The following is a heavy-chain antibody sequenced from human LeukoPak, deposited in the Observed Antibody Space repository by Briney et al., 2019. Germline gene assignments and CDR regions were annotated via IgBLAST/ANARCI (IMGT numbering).Heavy chain of an antibody. V-gene: IGHV4-34*01. J-gene: IGHJ3*02. CDR3: ARHKYSSGWPPEGAFDI. CDR1: GGSFSGYY. D-gene: IGHD6-19*01. CDR2: INHSGST. Sequence: SETLSLTCAVYGGSFSGYYWSWIRQPPGKGLEWIGEINHSGSTYYNPSLKSRVTISVDTSKNQFSLKLSSVTAADTAVYYCARHKYSSGWPPEGAFDIWGQGTMVTVSS.